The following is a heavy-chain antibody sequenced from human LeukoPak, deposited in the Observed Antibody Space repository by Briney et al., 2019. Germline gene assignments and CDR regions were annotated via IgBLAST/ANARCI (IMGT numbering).Heavy chain of an antibody. V-gene: IGHV1-46*01. CDR1: GDTFTSYY. Sequence: GASVKVSCKAAGDTFTSYYMHLVRQAPGQGPEWMGIINPSGGSTSYAQKFQGRVTMTRDTSTSTVYMELSSLRSEDTAVYYCASARDTSGYYSWGQGTLVTVSS. CDR3: ASARDTSGYYS. CDR2: INPSGGST. J-gene: IGHJ4*02. D-gene: IGHD3-22*01.